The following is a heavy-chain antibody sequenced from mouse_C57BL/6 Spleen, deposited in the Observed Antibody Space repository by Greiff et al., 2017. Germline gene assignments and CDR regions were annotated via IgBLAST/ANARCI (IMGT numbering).Heavy chain of an antibody. J-gene: IGHJ4*01. CDR3: ARGDYGKGYYAMDY. Sequence: VQLKESGAELVKPGASVKISCKASGYAFSSYWMNWVKQRPGKGLEWIGQIYPGDGDTNYNGKFKGKATLTADKSSSTAYMQLSSLTSEDSAVYFCARGDYGKGYYAMDYWGQGTSVTVSS. CDR2: IYPGDGDT. D-gene: IGHD1-1*01. CDR1: GYAFSSYW. V-gene: IGHV1-80*01.